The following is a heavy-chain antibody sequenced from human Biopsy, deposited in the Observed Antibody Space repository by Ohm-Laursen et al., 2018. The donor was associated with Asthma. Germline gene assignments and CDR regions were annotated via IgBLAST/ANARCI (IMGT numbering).Heavy chain of an antibody. V-gene: IGHV1-18*01. CDR2: ISVYNGNT. CDR3: ARAVDYSDYYGIDV. D-gene: IGHD3-10*01. Sequence: ASVKVSCKTSGYTFNSAGITWVRQAPGQGLEWMGWISVYNGNTKVAQKLQDRVTMITGTSTSTAYMELRSLRSDDTAVYFCARAVDYSDYYGIDVWGQGTTVTVS. J-gene: IGHJ6*02. CDR1: GYTFNSAG.